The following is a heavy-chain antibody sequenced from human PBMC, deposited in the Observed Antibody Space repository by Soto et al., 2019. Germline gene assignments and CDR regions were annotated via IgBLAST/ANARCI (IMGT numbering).Heavy chain of an antibody. CDR3: AKESRVYCSGGSCYRGAFDI. Sequence: GGSLRFSCAASGFTFSSYAMNWVRQAPGKGLERVSGISDNGGSTYYADSVKGRFTISRDNSKNMLYLQMNSLRAEDTALYYCAKESRVYCSGGSCYRGAFDIWGQGTMVTVSS. V-gene: IGHV3-23*01. J-gene: IGHJ3*02. CDR1: GFTFSSYA. D-gene: IGHD2-15*01. CDR2: ISDNGGST.